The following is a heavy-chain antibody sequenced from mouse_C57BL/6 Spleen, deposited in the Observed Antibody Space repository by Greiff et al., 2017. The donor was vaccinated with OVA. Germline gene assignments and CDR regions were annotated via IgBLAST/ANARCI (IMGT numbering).Heavy chain of an antibody. CDR2: INYDGSST. J-gene: IGHJ4*01. D-gene: IGHD2-5*01. CDR1: GFTFSDYY. CDR3: ARGSNYGEDMDY. Sequence: DVKLVESEGGLVQPGSSMKLSCTASGFTFSDYYMAWVRQVPEKGLEWVANINYDGSSTYYLDSLKSRFIISRDNAKNILYLQMSSLKSEDTATYYCARGSNYGEDMDYWGQGTSVTVSS. V-gene: IGHV5-16*01.